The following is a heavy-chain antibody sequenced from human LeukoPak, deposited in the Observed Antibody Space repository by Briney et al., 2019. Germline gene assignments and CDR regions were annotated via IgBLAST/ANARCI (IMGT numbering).Heavy chain of an antibody. CDR1: GFTFSSYG. D-gene: IGHD5-18*01. V-gene: IGHV3-30*18. Sequence: GRSLRLSCAASGFTFSSYGMHWVRQAPDKGLEWVAVISYDGSNKYYADSVKGRFTISRDNSKNTLYLQMNSLRAEDTAVYYCAKDSRIQLWLMGTYDAFDIWGQGTMVTVSS. J-gene: IGHJ3*02. CDR2: ISYDGSNK. CDR3: AKDSRIQLWLMGTYDAFDI.